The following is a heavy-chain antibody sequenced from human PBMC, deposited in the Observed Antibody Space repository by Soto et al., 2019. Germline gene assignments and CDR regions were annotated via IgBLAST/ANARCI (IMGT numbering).Heavy chain of an antibody. CDR1: GGSISSSSYY. CDR2: IYYSGST. J-gene: IGHJ6*02. Sequence: PSETLSLACTVSGGSISSSSYYWGWIRQPPGKGLEWIGSIYYSGSTYYNPSLKSRVTISVDTSKNQFSLKLSSVTAADTAVYYCARTTIVGVVIISHYYGMDVWGQGTTVTVSS. CDR3: ARTTIVGVVIISHYYGMDV. V-gene: IGHV4-39*01. D-gene: IGHD3-3*01.